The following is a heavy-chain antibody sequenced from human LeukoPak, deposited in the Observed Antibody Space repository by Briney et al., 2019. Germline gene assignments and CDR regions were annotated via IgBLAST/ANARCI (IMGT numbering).Heavy chain of an antibody. D-gene: IGHD3-22*01. V-gene: IGHV4-30-2*01. CDR1: GGSISSGGYS. Sequence: PSETLSLTCAVSGGSISSGGYSWSWIRQPPGKGLEWIGYIYHSGSTYYNPSLKSRVTISVDTSKNQFSLKLSSVTAADTAVYYCARGPDSSGYYSDYWGQGTLVTVSS. CDR3: ARGPDSSGYYSDY. J-gene: IGHJ4*02. CDR2: IYHSGST.